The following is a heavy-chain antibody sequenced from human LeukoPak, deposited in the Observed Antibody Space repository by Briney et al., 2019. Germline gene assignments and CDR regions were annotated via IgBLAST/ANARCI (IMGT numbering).Heavy chain of an antibody. V-gene: IGHV4-34*01. CDR1: GGSFSGYY. Sequence: PWETLSLTCAVYGGSFSGYYWSWIRQPPGKGLEWIGEINHSGSTNYNPSLKSRVTISVDTSKNQFSLKLTSVNAADTAVYYCARAAPVGATLFDWGQGTLVTVSS. J-gene: IGHJ4*02. CDR2: INHSGST. D-gene: IGHD1-26*01. CDR3: ARAAPVGATLFD.